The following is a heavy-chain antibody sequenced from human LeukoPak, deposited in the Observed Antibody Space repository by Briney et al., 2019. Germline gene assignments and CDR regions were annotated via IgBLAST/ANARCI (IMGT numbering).Heavy chain of an antibody. D-gene: IGHD2-21*02. CDR3: AREGDFRDFDY. V-gene: IGHV4-59*01. Sequence: KPSETLSLTCTVSGGSIRSNHWSWIRQPPGKGLEWIGYMHYSGSISYNPSLKSRVTISVDTSKKQFSLQLSSLTAADTAVYYCAREGDFRDFDYWGQGTLVTVSS. CDR1: GGSIRSNH. CDR2: MHYSGSI. J-gene: IGHJ4*02.